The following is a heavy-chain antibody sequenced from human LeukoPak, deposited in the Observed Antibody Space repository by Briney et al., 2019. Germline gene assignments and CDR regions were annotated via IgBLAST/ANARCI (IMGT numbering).Heavy chain of an antibody. J-gene: IGHJ4*02. CDR2: IKQDGSEK. CDR1: GVTLSNYA. Sequence: PGGSLRLSCVASGVTLSNYAMSWARQAPGKGLEWVANIKQDGSEKYYVDSVKGRFTISRDNAKNSLYLQMDSLRAEDTAVYYCARDLWGVYFDYWGQGTLVTVSS. V-gene: IGHV3-7*01. CDR3: ARDLWGVYFDY. D-gene: IGHD7-27*01.